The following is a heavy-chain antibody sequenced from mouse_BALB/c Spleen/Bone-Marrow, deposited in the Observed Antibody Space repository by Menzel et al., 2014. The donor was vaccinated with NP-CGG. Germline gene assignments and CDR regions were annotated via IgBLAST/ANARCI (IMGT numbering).Heavy chain of an antibody. CDR1: GFNIKDTY. V-gene: IGHV14-3*02. CDR2: IDPANGNT. J-gene: IGHJ1*01. Sequence: EVQRVESGAELVKPGASVKLSCTASGFNIKDTYMHWVKQRPEQGLEWIGRIDPANGNTKYDPKFQGKATITADTSSNTAYLQLSSLTSEDTAVYYCARYDCGWYFYVWGAGTTVTVSS. CDR3: ARYDCGWYFYV. D-gene: IGHD2-12*01.